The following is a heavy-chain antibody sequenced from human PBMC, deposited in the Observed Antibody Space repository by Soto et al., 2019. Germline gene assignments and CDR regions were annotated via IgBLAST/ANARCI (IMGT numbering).Heavy chain of an antibody. J-gene: IGHJ3*02. CDR3: AKAAVGAPNDAFDI. Sequence: EVQLLESGGGLVQPGGSLRLSCAASGFTFSSYAMSWVRRAPGKGLEWVSSISDSGGTTYYADFVKGRFTISRDNTKNTLYLQMNSLSAEDTALYYGAKAAVGAPNDAFDIWGQGTKVTVSS. CDR1: GFTFSSYA. V-gene: IGHV3-23*01. D-gene: IGHD1-26*01. CDR2: ISDSGGTT.